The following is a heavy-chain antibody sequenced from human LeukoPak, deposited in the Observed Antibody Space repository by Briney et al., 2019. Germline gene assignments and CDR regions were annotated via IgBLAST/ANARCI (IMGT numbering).Heavy chain of an antibody. CDR1: GYTFTSYG. CDR3: ARTLGASVLDY. Sequence: ASVKVSCKASGYTFTSYGISWVRQAPGQGLEWMGWISADNGNTDYAQRFQGRVTMTTDTSTSTAYMELRSLRSDDTAVYYCARTLGASVLDYWGQGTLVTVSS. J-gene: IGHJ4*02. D-gene: IGHD3-16*01. V-gene: IGHV1-18*01. CDR2: ISADNGNT.